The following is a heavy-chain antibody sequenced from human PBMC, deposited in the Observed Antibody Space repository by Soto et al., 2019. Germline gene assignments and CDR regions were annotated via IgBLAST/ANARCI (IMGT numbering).Heavy chain of an antibody. CDR3: ARRPRAVAGMDNWFDH. CDR2: IHSSGSA. J-gene: IGHJ5*02. V-gene: IGHV4-39*01. CDR1: GGSISSSSITYY. Sequence: QLQLQESGPGLVKPSETLSLTCTVSGGSISSSSITYYWGWIRQPPGKGPEWIGGIHSSGSAYYNPSLKSLVTVAIDVYKNEFSLKLSSVTAADTAVSYCARRPRAVAGMDNWFDHWGQGILVTVSS. D-gene: IGHD6-19*01.